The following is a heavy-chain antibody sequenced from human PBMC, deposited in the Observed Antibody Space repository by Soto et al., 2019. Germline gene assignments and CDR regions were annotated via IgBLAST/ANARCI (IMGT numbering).Heavy chain of an antibody. CDR3: ARERLHTYGMDV. CDR1: GGTFSSYA. Sequence: QVQLVQSGAEVKKPGSSVKVSCKASGGTFSSYAISWVRQAPGQGLEWMGGIIPIFGTATYAQKFQGRVTITADESISTGYMELSSLRSADTAVSYCARERLHTYGMDVWGQGTTVTVSS. CDR2: IIPIFGTA. V-gene: IGHV1-69*01. J-gene: IGHJ6*02.